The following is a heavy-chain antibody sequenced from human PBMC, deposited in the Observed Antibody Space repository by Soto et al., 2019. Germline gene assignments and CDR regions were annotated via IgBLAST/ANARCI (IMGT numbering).Heavy chain of an antibody. J-gene: IGHJ5*02. V-gene: IGHV4-39*01. D-gene: IGHD6-13*01. Sequence: SETLSLTCTVSGGSISSSSYYWGWIRQPPGKGLEWIGSLFYSGSTYYNPSLKGRLTISVDTSKNQFSLKLSSVTAADTAVYYCARVAAAGGGTSNWFDPWGQGTLVT. CDR3: ARVAAAGGGTSNWFDP. CDR2: LFYSGST. CDR1: GGSISSSSYY.